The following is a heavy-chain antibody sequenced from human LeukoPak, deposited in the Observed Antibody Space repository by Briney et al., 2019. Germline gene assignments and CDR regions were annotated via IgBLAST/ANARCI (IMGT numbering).Heavy chain of an antibody. J-gene: IGHJ3*02. D-gene: IGHD2-15*01. CDR3: ARGEIVVVVAATPGAFDI. CDR1: GYTFTSYG. CDR2: ISAYNGNT. V-gene: IGHV1-18*01. Sequence: ASVKVSCKASGYTFTSYGISWVRQAPGQGLEWMGWISAYNGNTNYAQKPQGRVTMTTDTSTSTAYMELRSLRSDDTAVYYCARGEIVVVVAATPGAFDIWGQGTMVTVSS.